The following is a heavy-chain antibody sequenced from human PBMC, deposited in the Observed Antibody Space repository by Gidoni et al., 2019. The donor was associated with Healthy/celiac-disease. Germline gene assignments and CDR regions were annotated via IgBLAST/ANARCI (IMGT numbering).Heavy chain of an antibody. Sequence: QVQLQESGPGLVKPSETLSLTCTVSGGSISSYYWSWIRQPAGKGLEWIGRIYTSGSTTYNPSLKSRVTMSVDTSKNQFSLKLSSVTAADTAVYYCARGSDSSSSFYYYYGMDVWGQGTTVTVSS. CDR1: GGSISSYY. V-gene: IGHV4-4*07. CDR3: ARGSDSSSSFYYYYGMDV. CDR2: IYTSGST. D-gene: IGHD6-6*01. J-gene: IGHJ6*02.